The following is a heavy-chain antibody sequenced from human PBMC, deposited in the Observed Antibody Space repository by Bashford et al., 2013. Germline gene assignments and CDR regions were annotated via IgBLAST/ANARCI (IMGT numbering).Heavy chain of an antibody. CDR1: GFTFTDYY. D-gene: IGHD3-22*01. CDR3: TKDLDGSNGFLPYGMHV. Sequence: VASVKVSCKASGFTFTDYYLYWVRQAPGQGPEWMGWINPNTGGTKYAQKFQDRITMTRDTSISTVYMELSNLRSDDTAVYYCTKDLDGSNGFLPYGMHVWGRGTTVTVSS. V-gene: IGHV1-2*02. CDR2: INPNTGGT. J-gene: IGHJ6*02.